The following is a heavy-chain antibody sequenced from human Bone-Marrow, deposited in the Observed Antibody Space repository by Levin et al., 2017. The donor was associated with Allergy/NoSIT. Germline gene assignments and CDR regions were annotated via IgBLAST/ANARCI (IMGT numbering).Heavy chain of an antibody. CDR1: GFTFSDYS. CDR2: ITGSSRAI. J-gene: IGHJ5*01. D-gene: IGHD3-16*01. V-gene: IGHV3-48*01. Sequence: LSLTCAASGFTFSDYSMNWVRQAPGKGLEWVSYITGSSRAIYYGDSVKGRFTVSRDNAENSLYLQMNSLRAEDTAVYYCARGSAHYVFDFWGQGTLVTVSS. CDR3: ARGSAHYVFDF.